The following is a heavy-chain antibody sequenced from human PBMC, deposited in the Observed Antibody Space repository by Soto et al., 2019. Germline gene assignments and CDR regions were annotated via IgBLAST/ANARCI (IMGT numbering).Heavy chain of an antibody. CDR3: ARMVQPPCDPAAENFDY. Sequence: EVQLVESGGGLVKPGGSLRLSCAASGFTFSSYSMNWVRQAPGKGLEWVSSISSSSSYIYYADSVKGRFTISRDNAKNSLYLQMNSLRAEDTAVYYCARMVQPPCDPAAENFDYWGQGTLVTVSS. CDR2: ISSSSSYI. J-gene: IGHJ4*02. V-gene: IGHV3-21*01. CDR1: GFTFSSYS. D-gene: IGHD6-25*01.